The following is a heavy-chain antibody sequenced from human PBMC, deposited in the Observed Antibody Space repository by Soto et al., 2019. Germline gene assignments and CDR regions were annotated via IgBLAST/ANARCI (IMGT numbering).Heavy chain of an antibody. CDR3: ARRERAAGTDWWFDP. J-gene: IGHJ5*02. V-gene: IGHV4-39*01. D-gene: IGHD6-13*01. CDR1: GGSISSSSFH. CDR2: IYYSGST. Sequence: QLQLQESGPGLVKPSETLSLTCTVSGGSISSSSFHWGWIRQPPGKGLEWIGSIYYSGSTYYSPSFKSRFTTSLDTSKNQFSLKLSSVTAAVTAVYYCARRERAAGTDWWFDPWGQGTLVTVSS.